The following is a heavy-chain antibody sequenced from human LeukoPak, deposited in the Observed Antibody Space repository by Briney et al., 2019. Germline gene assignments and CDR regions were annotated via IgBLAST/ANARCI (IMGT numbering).Heavy chain of an antibody. CDR1: GGSISSYY. CDR2: IYTSGST. Sequence: SETLSLTCTVSGGSISSYYWSWIRQPAGKGLEWIGRIYTSGSTNYNPSLKSRVTMSVDTSKNQFSLKLSSVTAADTAVYYCASGRWLQFWDAFDIWGQGTMVTVSS. V-gene: IGHV4-4*07. CDR3: ASGRWLQFWDAFDI. D-gene: IGHD5-24*01. J-gene: IGHJ3*02.